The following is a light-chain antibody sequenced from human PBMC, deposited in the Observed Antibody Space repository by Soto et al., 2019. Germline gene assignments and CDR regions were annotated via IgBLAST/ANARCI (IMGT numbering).Light chain of an antibody. CDR3: QQYSSWLWT. Sequence: IVITQSPATLSVSPGERATLSCRASQSVGTKLAWYQQTRGQAPRLLIYGASNRHTAVPARFSGSVSGTEVTLTISSLQSEDFAVYYCQQYSSWLWTFGQGTKV. CDR2: GAS. J-gene: IGKJ1*01. CDR1: QSVGTK. V-gene: IGKV3-15*01.